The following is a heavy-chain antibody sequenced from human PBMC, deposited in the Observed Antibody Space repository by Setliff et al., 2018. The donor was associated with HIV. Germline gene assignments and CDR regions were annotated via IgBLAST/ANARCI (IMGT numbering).Heavy chain of an antibody. CDR2: INWNGGST. J-gene: IGHJ6*03. CDR3: AREAYSVDYSDYYYYMDV. CDR1: GFTFSGYA. D-gene: IGHD1-26*01. Sequence: PGGSLRLSCAASGFTFSGYAMSWVRQTPGKGLEWVSGINWNGGSTGYADSVKGRFTISRDSAKNSLYLQMDSLRAEDTALYYCAREAYSVDYSDYYYYMDVWGRGTTVTVSS. V-gene: IGHV3-20*04.